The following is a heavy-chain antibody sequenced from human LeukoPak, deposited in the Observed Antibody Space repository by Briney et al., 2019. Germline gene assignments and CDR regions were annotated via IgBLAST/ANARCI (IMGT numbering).Heavy chain of an antibody. Sequence: ASVKVSCKASGYTFTSYFMHWVRQAPGQGLEWMGIINPGGGSTTYAQKFQGRLTMTRDTSTSTFYMELSSLGSEDTAVYYCARAPPTVDVFDLWGQGTLVTVSS. CDR1: GYTFTSYF. CDR3: ARAPPTVDVFDL. CDR2: INPGGGST. J-gene: IGHJ5*01. V-gene: IGHV1-46*01. D-gene: IGHD6-19*01.